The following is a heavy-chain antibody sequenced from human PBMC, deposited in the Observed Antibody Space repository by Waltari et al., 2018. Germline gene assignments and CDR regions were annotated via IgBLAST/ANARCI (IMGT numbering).Heavy chain of an antibody. D-gene: IGHD5-18*01. CDR3: VRARVSAQTSMGGFFDP. CDR1: GGSVSNYY. V-gene: IGHV4-4*07. J-gene: IGHJ5*02. Sequence: QLQESGPGLVKPSETLSLTCNVSGGSVSNYYWAWIRKPAGKGLEWIGRIYSGGDTHYNPSFKSRITISVDTSTNQFSLTVTSVTAADTAFYYCVRARVSAQTSMGGFFDPWGQGIEVTVSS. CDR2: IYSGGDT.